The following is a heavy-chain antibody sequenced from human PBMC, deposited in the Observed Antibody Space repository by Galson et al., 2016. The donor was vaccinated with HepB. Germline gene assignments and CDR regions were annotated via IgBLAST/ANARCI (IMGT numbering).Heavy chain of an antibody. V-gene: IGHV3-7*04. D-gene: IGHD2-8*02. CDR1: GFSFSSFS. CDR3: ARARTNTWWGETYNWFDS. CDR2: INQDGSEK. Sequence: SLRLSCAASGFSFSSFSMTWVRQAPGKGLEWVATINQDGSEKYYVGSVKGRFSISRDSAKNSLYLQMNSLRAEDTAVFYCARARTNTWWGETYNWFDSWGQGTLVTVSS. J-gene: IGHJ5*01.